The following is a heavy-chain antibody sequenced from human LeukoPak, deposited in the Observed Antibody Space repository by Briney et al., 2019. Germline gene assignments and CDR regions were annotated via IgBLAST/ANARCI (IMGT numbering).Heavy chain of an antibody. CDR2: IYYSGST. D-gene: IGHD3-10*01. CDR3: ASSAYYKYYYDY. Sequence: SETLSLTCTLSDASIIINYWSWIRPHPGKGLEWIGYIYYSGSTDYNRSLKSRVTISLHTSKKQFSLRLSSVTAADTAVYFCASSAYYKYYYDYWGQGTPVTVSS. J-gene: IGHJ4*02. V-gene: IGHV4-59*01. CDR1: DASIIINY.